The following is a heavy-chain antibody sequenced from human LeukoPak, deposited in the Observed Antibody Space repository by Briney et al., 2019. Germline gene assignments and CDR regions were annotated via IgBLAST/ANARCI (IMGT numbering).Heavy chain of an antibody. CDR2: IQDDGSNQ. Sequence: TGGSLRLSCAASGFTFSSYGMHWVRQAPGKGLEWVTFIQDDGSNQYYADSVKGRFTISRDNAKNTLYLQMNSLRAEDTAVYYCARAFNYYGSGGVGYWGQGTLVTVSS. J-gene: IGHJ4*02. V-gene: IGHV3-30*02. CDR3: ARAFNYYGSGGVGY. CDR1: GFTFSSYG. D-gene: IGHD3-10*01.